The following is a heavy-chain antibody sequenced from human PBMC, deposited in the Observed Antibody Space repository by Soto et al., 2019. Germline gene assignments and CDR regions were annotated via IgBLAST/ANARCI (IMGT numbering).Heavy chain of an antibody. CDR1: GYSFTSYW. CDR2: IDPSDSYT. Sequence: PGESLKISCKGSGYSFTSYWISWVRQMPGKGLEWMGRIDPSDSYTNYSPSFQGHVTISADKSISTAYLQWSSLKASDTAMYYCASPGLSQRGSWYPSDYYGMDVWGQGTTVTVSS. J-gene: IGHJ6*02. V-gene: IGHV5-10-1*01. CDR3: ASPGLSQRGSWYPSDYYGMDV. D-gene: IGHD6-13*01.